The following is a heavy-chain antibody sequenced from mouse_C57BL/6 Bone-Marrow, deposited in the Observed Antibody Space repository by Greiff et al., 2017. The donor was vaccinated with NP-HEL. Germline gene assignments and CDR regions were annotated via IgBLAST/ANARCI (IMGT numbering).Heavy chain of an antibody. CDR2: INPNNGGT. J-gene: IGHJ3*01. Sequence: VQLQQSGPELVKPGASVKIPCKASGYTFTDYNMDWVKQSHGKSLEWIGDINPNNGGTIYNQKFKGKATLTVDKSSSTAYMELRSLTSEDTAVYYCARLDSSGSAWFAYWGQGTLVTVSA. D-gene: IGHD3-2*02. V-gene: IGHV1-18*01. CDR1: GYTFTDYN. CDR3: ARLDSSGSAWFAY.